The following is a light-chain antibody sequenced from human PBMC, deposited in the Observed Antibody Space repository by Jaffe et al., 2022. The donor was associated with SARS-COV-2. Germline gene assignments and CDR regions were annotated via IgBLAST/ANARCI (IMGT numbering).Light chain of an antibody. J-gene: IGLJ2*01. CDR3: AAWDDSLSGVV. CDR2: RNN. V-gene: IGLV1-47*01. Sequence: QSVLTQPSSASGTSGQRVIISCSGSNSNIGSTYVYWYQQFPGTAPRLLIYRNNQRPSGVPDRFSGSKSGTSASLAISGLRSEDEANYYCAAWDDSLSGVVFGGGTKLAVL. CDR1: NSNIGSTY.